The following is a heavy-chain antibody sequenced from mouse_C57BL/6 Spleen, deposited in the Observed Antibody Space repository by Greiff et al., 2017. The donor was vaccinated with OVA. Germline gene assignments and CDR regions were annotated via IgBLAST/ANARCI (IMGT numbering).Heavy chain of an antibody. J-gene: IGHJ1*03. V-gene: IGHV1-81*01. CDR1: GYTFTRYG. CDR3: ARSPLSDGSSYDGYFEV. CDR2: IYPRSGNT. D-gene: IGHD1-1*01. Sequence: VQLQQSGAELARPGASVKLSCKASGYTFTRYGISWVKQRTGQGLEWIGEIYPRSGNTYYNEKFKGKATLTADKSSSTAYMELRSLTSEDSAVYFCARSPLSDGSSYDGYFEVWGTGTTVTVSS.